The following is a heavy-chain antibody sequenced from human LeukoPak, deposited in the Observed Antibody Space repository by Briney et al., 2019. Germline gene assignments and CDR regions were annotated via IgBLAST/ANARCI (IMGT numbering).Heavy chain of an antibody. D-gene: IGHD3-16*01. J-gene: IGHJ4*02. CDR1: GFTCSRYA. CDR3: AKGGLPGDY. CDR2: ISDSGSNT. V-gene: IGHV3-23*01. Sequence: GGSLRLSCAASGFTCSRYAMSWVRQAPGKGLEWASGISDSGSNTNYADSVKGRFTISRDNSKNTLYLQMNSLRAEDTAVYYCAKGGLPGDYWGQGTLVTVSS.